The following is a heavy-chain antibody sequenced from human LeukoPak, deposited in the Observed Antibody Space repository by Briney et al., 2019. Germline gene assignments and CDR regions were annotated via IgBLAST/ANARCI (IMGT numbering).Heavy chain of an antibody. Sequence: ASVKVSCKASGYTFTGYYMHWVRQAPGQGLEWMGWINPNSGGTNYAQKFQGWVTMTRDMSISTAYMELSRLRSDDTAVYYCARDLPYYYDSSGNYYYYYGMDVWGQGTTVTVSS. D-gene: IGHD3-22*01. CDR1: GYTFTGYY. V-gene: IGHV1-2*04. J-gene: IGHJ6*02. CDR2: INPNSGGT. CDR3: ARDLPYYYDSSGNYYYYYGMDV.